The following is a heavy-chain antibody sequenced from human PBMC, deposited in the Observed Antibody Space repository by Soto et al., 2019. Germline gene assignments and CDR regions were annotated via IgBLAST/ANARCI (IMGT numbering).Heavy chain of an antibody. CDR3: ARDRNEIVPAAFHFDY. CDR2: ISSSSSYI. CDR1: GFTFSSYS. D-gene: IGHD2-2*01. J-gene: IGHJ4*02. V-gene: IGHV3-21*01. Sequence: GGSLRLSCAASGFTFSSYSMNWVRQAPGKGLEWVSSISSSSSYIYYADSVKGRFTISRDNAKNSLYLQMNSLRAEDTAVYYCARDRNEIVPAAFHFDYWGQGTLVTVSS.